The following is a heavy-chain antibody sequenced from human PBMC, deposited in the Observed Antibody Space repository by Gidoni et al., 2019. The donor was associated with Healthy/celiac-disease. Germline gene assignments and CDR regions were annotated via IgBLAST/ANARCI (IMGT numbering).Heavy chain of an antibody. D-gene: IGHD3-22*01. CDR1: GYTFTSYA. V-gene: IGHV1-8*01. Sequence: QVQLVQSGAAVKKPGASVKVSCKASGYTFTSYAINWVRQATGQGLEWMGWMNPNSGNTGYAQKFQGRVTMTRNTSISTAYMELSSLRSEDTAVYYCARAKYYYDSSGYYALGFDYWGQGTLVTVSS. J-gene: IGHJ4*02. CDR2: MNPNSGNT. CDR3: ARAKYYYDSSGYYALGFDY.